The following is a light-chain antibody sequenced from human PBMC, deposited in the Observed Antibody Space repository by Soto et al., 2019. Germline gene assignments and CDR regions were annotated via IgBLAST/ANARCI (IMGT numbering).Light chain of an antibody. CDR1: QGISSY. CDR3: QQYNKWPP. V-gene: IGKV1-8*01. CDR2: AAS. Sequence: AIRMTQSPSSFSASTGDRVTITCRASQGISSYLAWYQQKPGKAPKLLIYAASTLQSGVPSRFSGSGSGTDFTLTISSLQSEDFAVYYCQQYNKWPPFGQGTKVDIK. J-gene: IGKJ1*01.